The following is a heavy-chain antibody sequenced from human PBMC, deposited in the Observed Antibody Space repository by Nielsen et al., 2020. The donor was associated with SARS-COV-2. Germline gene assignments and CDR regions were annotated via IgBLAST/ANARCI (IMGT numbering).Heavy chain of an antibody. J-gene: IGHJ3*02. CDR1: GFTFSSYG. Sequence: SCAASGFTFSSYGMHWVRHAPGKGLAWVAVISYDGNNKYYADSVKGRFTISRDNSKNTLYLQMNSLRAEDTAVYYCAKDGGATIALWYAFDIWGQGTMVTVSS. CDR3: AKDGGATIALWYAFDI. V-gene: IGHV3-30*18. D-gene: IGHD5-12*01. CDR2: ISYDGNNK.